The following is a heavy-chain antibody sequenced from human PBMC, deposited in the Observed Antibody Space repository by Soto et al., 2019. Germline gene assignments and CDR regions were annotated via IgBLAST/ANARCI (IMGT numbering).Heavy chain of an antibody. V-gene: IGHV4-39*01. CDR1: GGSISSSSYY. Sequence: SETLSLTCTVSGGSISSSSYYWGWIRQPPGKGLEWIGSIYYSGSTYYNPSLKSRVTISVDTSKNQFSLKLSSVTAADTAVYYCASTSSNPTWYFDYWGQGTLVTVYS. J-gene: IGHJ4*02. CDR3: ASTSSNPTWYFDY. CDR2: IYYSGST. D-gene: IGHD6-13*01.